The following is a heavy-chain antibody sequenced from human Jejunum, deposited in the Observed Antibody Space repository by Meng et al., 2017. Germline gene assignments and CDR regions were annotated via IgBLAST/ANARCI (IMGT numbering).Heavy chain of an antibody. Sequence: SETLSPTCAIPGDSVAINSGVWVWIRQAPAGGLEWLGRTRYSSKWIGDYARSVKSLVTIEADTSKNQFSPRLKSVTPEDTAVYYCARRWYYGSGSWADAFDVWGQGTVVTVSS. J-gene: IGHJ3*01. D-gene: IGHD3-10*01. CDR2: TRYSSKWIG. CDR1: GDSVAINSGV. CDR3: ARRWYYGSGSWADAFDV. V-gene: IGHV6-1*01.